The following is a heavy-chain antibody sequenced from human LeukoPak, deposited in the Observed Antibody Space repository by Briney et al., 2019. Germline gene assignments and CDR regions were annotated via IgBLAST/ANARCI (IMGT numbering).Heavy chain of an antibody. CDR1: GGSISSSSYY. V-gene: IGHV4-39*01. D-gene: IGHD4-17*01. CDR2: IYYSRST. Sequence: PSETLSLTCTVSGGSISSSSYYWGWIRQPPGKGLEWIGSIYYSRSTYYNPSLKSRVTISVDTSKNQFSLKLSSVTAADTAVYYCARLKFMTTVVTPLRWGQGTLVTVSS. CDR3: ARLKFMTTVVTPLR. J-gene: IGHJ4*02.